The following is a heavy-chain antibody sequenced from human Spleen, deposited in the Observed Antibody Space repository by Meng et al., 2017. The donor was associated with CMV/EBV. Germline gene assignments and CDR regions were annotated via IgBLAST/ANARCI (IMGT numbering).Heavy chain of an antibody. D-gene: IGHD3-3*01. Sequence: YYWNWGRQSPGKGLEWIGDISHVGTTVYNPSLKSRVTISLDTSKNQVSLKLTSVTAADTAVYYCARDSLFRAVVMDYYFDYWGQGSLVTVSS. CDR1: YY. CDR2: ISHVGTT. CDR3: ARDSLFRAVVMDYYFDY. V-gene: IGHV4-34*01. J-gene: IGHJ4*02.